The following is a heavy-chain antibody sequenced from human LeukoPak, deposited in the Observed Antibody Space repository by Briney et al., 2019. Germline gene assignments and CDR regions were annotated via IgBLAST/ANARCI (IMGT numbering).Heavy chain of an antibody. V-gene: IGHV3-23*01. D-gene: IGHD6-19*01. CDR2: ISGSGGST. J-gene: IGHJ4*02. CDR3: AKAQQWLPPLLDY. Sequence: LAGGSLRLSCAASGFTFSSYAMSWVRQAPGKGLEWVSAISGSGGSTYYADSVKGRFTISRDNSKNTLYLQMNSLRAEDTAVYYCAKAQQWLPPLLDYWGQGTLVTVSS. CDR1: GFTFSSYA.